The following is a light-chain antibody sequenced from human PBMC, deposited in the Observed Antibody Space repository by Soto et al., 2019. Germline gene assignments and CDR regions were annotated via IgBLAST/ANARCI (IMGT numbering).Light chain of an antibody. CDR3: QQYEKTVPPVT. CDR2: GAS. V-gene: IGKV3-15*01. J-gene: IGKJ4*01. CDR1: RSVSTN. Sequence: DIILTQSPATVSVSPWERATLSCRASRSVSTNLAWYQHKHGQAPRLLIYGASTRVTDIPPRFSGSGSGTEFTLTINYLKSEDSGVYYCQQYEKTVPPVTFGGGTKVEI.